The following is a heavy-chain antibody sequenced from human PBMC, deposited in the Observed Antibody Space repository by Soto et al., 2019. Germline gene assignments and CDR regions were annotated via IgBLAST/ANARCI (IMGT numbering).Heavy chain of an antibody. CDR3: AGDTLSEYSSPGLGN. D-gene: IGHD6-6*01. CDR1: GFTFSSYA. CDR2: ISYDGSNK. Sequence: GGSLRLCCAASGFTFSSYAMHWVRQAPGKGLEWVAVISYDGSNKYYADSVKGRFTISRDNSKNTLYLQMNSLRAEDTAVYYCAGDTLSEYSSPGLGNWGQGTLVTVSS. V-gene: IGHV3-30-3*01. J-gene: IGHJ4*02.